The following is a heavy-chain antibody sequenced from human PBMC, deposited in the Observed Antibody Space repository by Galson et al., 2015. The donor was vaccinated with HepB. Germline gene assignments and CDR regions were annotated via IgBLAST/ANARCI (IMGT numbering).Heavy chain of an antibody. CDR3: ARWLRPTPYFDY. CDR2: ISGSDGST. V-gene: IGHV3-23*01. D-gene: IGHD5-24*01. Sequence: SLRLSCAASGFTFSIYAMSWVRQAPGKGLEWVSSISGSDGSTYYADSVKGRFTISRDNSKNTLFLQMNSLRGEDTAVYYCARWLRPTPYFDYWGQGTLVTVSS. CDR1: GFTFSIYA. J-gene: IGHJ4*02.